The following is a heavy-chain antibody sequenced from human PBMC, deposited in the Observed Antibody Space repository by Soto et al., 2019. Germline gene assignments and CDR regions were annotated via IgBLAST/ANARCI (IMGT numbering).Heavy chain of an antibody. Sequence: PGGSLRLSCAVSGVTLSNVWMNWVRQAPGKGPEWVGRIKSKTDGGTVEYADSVKGRFTISRDNAKNSLYLQMNSLRAEDTAVYYCARKTGDSHDYWGQGTLVTVSS. CDR3: ARKTGDSHDY. J-gene: IGHJ4*02. CDR1: GVTLSNVW. CDR2: IKSKTDGGT. D-gene: IGHD7-27*01. V-gene: IGHV3-15*07.